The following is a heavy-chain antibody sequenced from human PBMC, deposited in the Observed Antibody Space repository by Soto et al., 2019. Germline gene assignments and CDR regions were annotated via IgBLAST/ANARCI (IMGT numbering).Heavy chain of an antibody. CDR3: ATVFDV. CDR1: GFTFRSHR. V-gene: IGHV3-74*01. CDR2: IDTDGGGT. J-gene: IGHJ4*02. D-gene: IGHD4-17*01. Sequence: EVQLVESGGGLVQPGGSLRVSCAASGFTFRSHRIHWVRQAPGKGLEWVSRIDTDGGGTSYADSVKGRFTISTDNAENTVYLQMNGLRVEETAVYDCATVFDVWGQGTLVTVSS.